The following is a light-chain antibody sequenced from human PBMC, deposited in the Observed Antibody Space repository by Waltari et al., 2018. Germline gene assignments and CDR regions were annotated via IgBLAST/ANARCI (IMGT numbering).Light chain of an antibody. J-gene: IGLJ3*02. Sequence: QLVLTQSPSASASLGASVKLTCTLSSGHSSNVIAWLQQRPEKGPRYLMKVNSDGSHNKGDEFPYRFSGSSSGAERYLTISSLQSGDEGDYYCQTGGHGTWVFGGGTKLTVL. CDR1: SGHSSNV. CDR2: VNSDGSH. CDR3: QTGGHGTWV. V-gene: IGLV4-69*01.